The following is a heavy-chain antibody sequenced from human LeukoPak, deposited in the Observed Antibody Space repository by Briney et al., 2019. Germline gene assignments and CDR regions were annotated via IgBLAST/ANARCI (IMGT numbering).Heavy chain of an antibody. Sequence: PSETLSLTCTVSGGSISSYYWSWIRQPPGKGLEWIGYIYYSGSTNYNPSLKSRVTISVDTSKNQFSLKLNSVTAADTAVYYCARSVVPAASGINWFDPWGQGTLVTVSS. CDR3: ARSVVPAASGINWFDP. V-gene: IGHV4-59*01. J-gene: IGHJ5*02. CDR1: GGSISSYY. CDR2: IYYSGST. D-gene: IGHD2-2*01.